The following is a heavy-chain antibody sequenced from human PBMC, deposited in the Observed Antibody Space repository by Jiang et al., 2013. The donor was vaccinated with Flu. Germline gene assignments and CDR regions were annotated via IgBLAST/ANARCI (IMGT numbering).Heavy chain of an antibody. CDR2: PSHGDT. CDR3: ARHMVREGGDISIDY. D-gene: IGHD3-10*01. J-gene: IGHJ4*02. Sequence: ISSDWWSWVRQPPGKGRRVDWGCPSHGDTNYNPSLKSRLTMLIDQSKKQLSLKMKSVTAADTAVYYCARHMVREGGDISIDYWGQGTLVTVSS. CDR1: ISSDW. V-gene: IGHV4-4*02.